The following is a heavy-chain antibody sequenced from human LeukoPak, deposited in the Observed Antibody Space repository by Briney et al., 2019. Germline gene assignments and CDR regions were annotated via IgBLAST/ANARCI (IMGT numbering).Heavy chain of an antibody. Sequence: GGSLRLSCAASGFTFSTYGMHWVRQAPGKGLEWVAVISYDGRNKYYADYVKGRVTISRDNSKNTLYLQTNSLRAEDTAVYYCAKDRQWLAYFDYWGQGTLVTVSS. J-gene: IGHJ4*02. CDR2: ISYDGRNK. CDR3: AKDRQWLAYFDY. D-gene: IGHD6-19*01. CDR1: GFTFSTYG. V-gene: IGHV3-30*18.